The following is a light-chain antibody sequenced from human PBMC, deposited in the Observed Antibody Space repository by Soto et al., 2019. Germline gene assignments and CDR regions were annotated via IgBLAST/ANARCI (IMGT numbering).Light chain of an antibody. CDR2: DVT. J-gene: IGLJ1*01. V-gene: IGLV2-11*01. Sequence: SVLPQPRSVSGSPGQSLTLSCTGTSSDVGGYHYVSWYQQYPGKVPKLMIYDVTKRPSGVPDRFSGSKSGNTASLTISGLQAEDEADYSCCSHAGSYTYVFGTGTKLTVL. CDR1: SSDVGGYHY. CDR3: CSHAGSYTYV.